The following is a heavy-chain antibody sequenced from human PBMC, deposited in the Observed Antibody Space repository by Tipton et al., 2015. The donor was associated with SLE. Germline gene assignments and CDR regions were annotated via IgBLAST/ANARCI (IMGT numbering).Heavy chain of an antibody. CDR1: GFTFGDYA. CDR2: IRSKAYGGTT. Sequence: SLRLSCTASGFTFGDYAMSWFRQAPGKGLKWVGFIRSKAYGGTTEYAASVKGRFTISRDDSKSIAYLQMNSLKTEDTAVYYCTREEIQLWFFDYWGQGTLVTVSS. V-gene: IGHV3-49*03. D-gene: IGHD5-18*01. CDR3: TREEIQLWFFDY. J-gene: IGHJ4*02.